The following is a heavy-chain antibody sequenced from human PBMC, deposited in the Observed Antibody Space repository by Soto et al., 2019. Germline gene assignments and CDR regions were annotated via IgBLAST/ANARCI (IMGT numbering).Heavy chain of an antibody. V-gene: IGHV3-23*01. CDR2: ISGSGGST. D-gene: IGHD3-3*01. Sequence: AGGSLRLSCAASGFTFSSYAMSWVRQAPGKGLEWVSAISGSGGSTYYADSVKGRFTISRDNSKNTLYLQMNSLRAEDTAVYYCAKDGSGRITIFGVVITPPYFDYWGQGTLVTVSS. CDR3: AKDGSGRITIFGVVITPPYFDY. CDR1: GFTFSSYA. J-gene: IGHJ4*02.